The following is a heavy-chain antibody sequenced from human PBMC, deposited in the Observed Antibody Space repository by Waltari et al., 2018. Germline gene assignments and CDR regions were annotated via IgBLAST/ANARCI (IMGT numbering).Heavy chain of an antibody. CDR3: ARGRPGVIVPAAMNREFDY. J-gene: IGHJ4*02. D-gene: IGHD2-2*01. Sequence: QVQLQQWGAGLLKPSETLSLTCAVYGGSFSGYYWSWIRQPPGKRLEWIGEINHSGSTNYNPSLKSRVTISVDTSKNQFSLKLSSVTAADTAVYYCARGRPGVIVPAAMNREFDYWGQGTLVTVSS. CDR2: INHSGST. CDR1: GGSFSGYY. V-gene: IGHV4-34*01.